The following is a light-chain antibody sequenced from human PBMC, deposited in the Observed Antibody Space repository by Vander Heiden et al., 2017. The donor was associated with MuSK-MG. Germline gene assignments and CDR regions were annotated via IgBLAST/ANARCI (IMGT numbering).Light chain of an antibody. CDR3: QQRNNYPFYT. V-gene: IGKV1-9*01. J-gene: IGKJ2*01. Sequence: DIKLTQSPSFLSASVGDRVTITCRASQGISSYLAWYQQKPGKAPKLLIFAASTLQSGVPSRFSGRGSGTEFTLTISSLQPEDFAPYYCQQRNNYPFYTFGQGTKMEIK. CDR1: QGISSY. CDR2: AAS.